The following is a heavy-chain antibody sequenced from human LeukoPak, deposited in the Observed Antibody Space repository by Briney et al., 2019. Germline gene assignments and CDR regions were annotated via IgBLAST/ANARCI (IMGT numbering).Heavy chain of an antibody. CDR3: ARDGEWLQGHGYYYMDV. CDR1: GGTFSSYA. Sequence: SVKVSCTASGGTFSSYAISWVRQAPGQGLEWMGGIIPIFGTANYAQKFQGRVTITADESTSTAYMELSSLRSEDTAVYYCARDGEWLQGHGYYYMDVWGKGTTVTVSS. CDR2: IIPIFGTA. J-gene: IGHJ6*03. V-gene: IGHV1-69*13. D-gene: IGHD5-12*01.